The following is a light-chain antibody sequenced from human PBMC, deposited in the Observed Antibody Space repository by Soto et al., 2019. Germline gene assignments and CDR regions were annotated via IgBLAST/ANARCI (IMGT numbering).Light chain of an antibody. J-gene: IGKJ4*01. V-gene: IGKV1-12*01. CDR2: AAS. CDR1: QGISSY. CDR3: QQDNSPPLT. Sequence: DIQMTQSPSSVSASVGDRVTITCRASQGISSYLAWYQHKPGKAPRLLMYAASSLQSGVPSRFTGSGSGTDFTLTINSLEPEDFATYFCQQDNSPPLTFGGGTKVEIK.